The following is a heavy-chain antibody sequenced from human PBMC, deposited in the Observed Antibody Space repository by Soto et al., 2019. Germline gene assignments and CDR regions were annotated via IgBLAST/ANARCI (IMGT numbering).Heavy chain of an antibody. CDR3: ARDTSRGEYDY. CDR1: GYTFTSYG. V-gene: IGHV1-18*01. J-gene: IGHJ4*02. D-gene: IGHD3-10*01. CDR2: INGYNGNT. Sequence: QVQLVQSGAEVKKPGASVKVSCKASGYTFTSYGISWVRQAPGQGLEWMGWINGYNGNTNYAQQLQGRVTMTTATSTSTAYLDLRSLRSDDTAVYFCARDTSRGEYDYWGQGPRVTVSS.